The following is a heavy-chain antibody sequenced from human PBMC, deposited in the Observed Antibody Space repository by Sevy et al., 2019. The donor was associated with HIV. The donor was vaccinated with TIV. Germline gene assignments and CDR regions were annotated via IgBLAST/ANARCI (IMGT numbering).Heavy chain of an antibody. J-gene: IGHJ4*02. V-gene: IGHV3-23*01. D-gene: IGHD6-13*01. CDR3: AKAPDSSSWFFDS. CDR2: ISGSGASA. CDR1: GFTFSSDA. Sequence: GGSLRLSCAASGFTFSSDAMSWVPQAPGKGLEWVSVISGSGASAYYADSVKGRFTISRDNSKNTLYLQMNSLRAEDTAVYYCAKAPDSSSWFFDSWGQGTLVTVSS.